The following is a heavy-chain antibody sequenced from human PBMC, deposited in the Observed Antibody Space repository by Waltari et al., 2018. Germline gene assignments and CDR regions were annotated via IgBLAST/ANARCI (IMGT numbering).Heavy chain of an antibody. CDR2: ISYDGSNE. Sequence: QVHLVESGGGVAQPGRSLRLSCAASGFTFSSYAMHWVRQAPGKGLEWVGVISYDGSNEYYVDFTKGRFTISRDNSKNTLYLQIDSLTAEETAVYYCARGWQGQINYYYMDVWGTGTPVTVSS. CDR3: ARGWQGQINYYYMDV. V-gene: IGHV3-30-3*01. CDR1: GFTFSSYA. J-gene: IGHJ6*03. D-gene: IGHD3-10*01.